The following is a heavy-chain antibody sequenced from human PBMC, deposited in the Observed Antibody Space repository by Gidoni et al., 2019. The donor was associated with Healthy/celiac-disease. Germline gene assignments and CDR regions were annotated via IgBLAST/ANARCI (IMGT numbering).Heavy chain of an antibody. D-gene: IGHD3-16*01. CDR3: AAIPLRLGSVTHSDFDY. J-gene: IGHJ4*02. CDR1: GFTFTSSA. CDR2: IVVGSGNT. V-gene: IGHV1-58*01. Sequence: QMQLVQSGPEVKKPGTSVKVSCKASGFTFTSSAVQWVRQARGQRLEWIGWIVVGSGNTNYAQKFQERVTITRDMSTSTAYMELSSLRSEDTAVYYCAAIPLRLGSVTHSDFDYWGQGTLVTVSS.